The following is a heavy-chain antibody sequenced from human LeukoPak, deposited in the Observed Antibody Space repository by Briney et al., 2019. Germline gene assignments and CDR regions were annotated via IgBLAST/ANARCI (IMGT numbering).Heavy chain of an antibody. CDR3: ARDRPEYSSGWFTQTI. J-gene: IGHJ4*02. Sequence: SETLSLTCTVSSDSISSYYWSWIRQPPGKGLEWLGYIYYSGGTNYNPSLKSRVTISVDTSKNQFSLKLSSVTAADTAVYYCARDRPEYSSGWFTQTIRGQGTLVTVSS. D-gene: IGHD6-19*01. CDR2: IYYSGGT. CDR1: SDSISSYY. V-gene: IGHV4-59*12.